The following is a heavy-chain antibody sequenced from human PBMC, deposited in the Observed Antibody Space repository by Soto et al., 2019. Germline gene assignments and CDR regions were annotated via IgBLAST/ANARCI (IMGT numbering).Heavy chain of an antibody. Sequence: GGSLIISCASSGVTFDYYCMRWVRQDPGKGLEWVSGISWNSGSIGYADSVKGRFTISRDNAKNSLYLQMNSLRAEDTALYYCAKDILNTAMATGFDYWGQGTLVTVSS. V-gene: IGHV3-9*01. J-gene: IGHJ4*02. CDR3: AKDILNTAMATGFDY. D-gene: IGHD5-18*01. CDR2: ISWNSGSI. CDR1: GVTFDYYC.